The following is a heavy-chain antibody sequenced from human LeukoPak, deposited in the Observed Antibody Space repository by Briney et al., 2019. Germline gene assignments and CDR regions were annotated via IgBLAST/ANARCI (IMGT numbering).Heavy chain of an antibody. V-gene: IGHV4-59*08. J-gene: IGHJ4*02. CDR3: ARLQCGSGDYHEVDY. CDR2: IFYSGST. CDR1: GVSMTTYY. D-gene: IGHD3-22*01. Sequence: SETLSLTCTVSGVSMTTYYWSWIRQPPGKGLEWIGYIFYSGSTNYNTSLKSRVTLSVDTSKNQFSLRLSSVTAADTAVYYCARLQCGSGDYHEVDYWGQGTLVTVSS.